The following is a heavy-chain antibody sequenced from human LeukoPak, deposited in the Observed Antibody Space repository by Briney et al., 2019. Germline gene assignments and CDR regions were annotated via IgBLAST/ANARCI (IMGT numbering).Heavy chain of an antibody. J-gene: IGHJ3*02. CDR1: GGSFGGYY. V-gene: IGHV4-34*01. CDR3: ARTLLAYDAFDI. CDR2: INHSGST. Sequence: SETLSLTCAVYGGSFGGYYWSWIRQPPGKGLEWIGEINHSGSTNYNPSLKSRVTISVDTSKNQFSLKLSSVTAADTAVYYCARTLLAYDAFDIWGQGTMVTVSS.